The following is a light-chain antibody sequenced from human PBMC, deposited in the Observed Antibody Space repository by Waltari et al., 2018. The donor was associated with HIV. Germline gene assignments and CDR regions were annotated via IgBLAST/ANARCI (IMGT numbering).Light chain of an antibody. CDR3: ASWDDNLRHWV. Sequence: QPKMTQAPSASKTPGQRITMSCSGSKSNIGNNFIYWYQQIPGAAPRLVMARNDRRPAGFPDRFSGTKSGTSAFLAITDLRLDDEATYVCASWDDNLRHWVFGGGTKLTVL. CDR2: RND. V-gene: IGLV1-47*01. J-gene: IGLJ3*02. CDR1: KSNIGNNF.